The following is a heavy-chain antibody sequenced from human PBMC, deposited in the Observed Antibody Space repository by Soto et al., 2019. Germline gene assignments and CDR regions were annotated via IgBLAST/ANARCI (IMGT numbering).Heavy chain of an antibody. V-gene: IGHV4-38-2*01. D-gene: IGHD4-17*01. CDR1: GYSIGSGYY. J-gene: IGHJ4*02. Sequence: SEPLSLTCAVSGYSIGSGYYWGWIRQPPGKGLEWIGTIYRSGSTYYNPSLKSRVTISVDMSKNRFSLKLTSVTAADTAMYYCARARTYGGFDYWGQGTLVTVSS. CDR3: ARARTYGGFDY. CDR2: IYRSGST.